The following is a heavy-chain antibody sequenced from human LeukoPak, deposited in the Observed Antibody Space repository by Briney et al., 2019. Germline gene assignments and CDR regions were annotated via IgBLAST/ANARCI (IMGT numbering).Heavy chain of an antibody. CDR3: ARGRIAAAGTGPYYYDMDV. J-gene: IGHJ6*02. CDR2: IYYSGST. CDR1: GGSISSYY. V-gene: IGHV4-59*01. Sequence: SETLSLTCTVSGGSISSYYWSWIRQPPGKGLEWIGYIYYSGSTNYNPSLTSRVTISVDTSKNQFSLKLSSVTAADTAVYYCARGRIAAAGTGPYYYDMDVWGQGTTVTVSS. D-gene: IGHD6-13*01.